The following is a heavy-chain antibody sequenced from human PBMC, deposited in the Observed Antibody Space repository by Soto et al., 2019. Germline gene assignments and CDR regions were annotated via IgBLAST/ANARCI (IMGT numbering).Heavy chain of an antibody. J-gene: IGHJ4*02. CDR3: ATSTGWPGFDF. Sequence: PGGSLRLSCAASGFTFSSYGMHWVRQAPGKGLEWVAVISYDGSNKYYADSVKGRFTISRDNSKNTLYLQMNSLRAEDTAVYYCATSTGWPGFDFWGQGTLVTVFS. CDR2: ISYDGSNK. D-gene: IGHD2-8*02. CDR1: GFTFSSYG. V-gene: IGHV3-30*03.